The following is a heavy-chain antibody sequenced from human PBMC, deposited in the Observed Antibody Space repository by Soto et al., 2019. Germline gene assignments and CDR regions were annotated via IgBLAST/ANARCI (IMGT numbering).Heavy chain of an antibody. Sequence: SETLSLTCAVSGGSISSSNWWSWVRQPPGKGLEWIGEIYHSGSTNYNPSLKSRVTISVDKSKNQFSLKLSSVTAADTDVYYCARVERHGDSPLSYWGQGTLVTVSS. CDR2: IYHSGST. J-gene: IGHJ4*02. CDR1: GGSISSSNW. D-gene: IGHD2-21*02. CDR3: ARVERHGDSPLSY. V-gene: IGHV4-4*02.